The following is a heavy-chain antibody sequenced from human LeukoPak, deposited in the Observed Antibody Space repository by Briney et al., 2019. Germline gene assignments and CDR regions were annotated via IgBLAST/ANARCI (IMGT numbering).Heavy chain of an antibody. D-gene: IGHD2-15*01. Sequence: GGSLRLSCAASGFTFSDYAMSWVRQAPGEGLEWVSSISGSGDKTFHADSVKGRFTTSRDNSKNTLSLQMSSLRVEDSAVYFCAKDTSAWWYHRAYMNVWGTGTTVTVSS. V-gene: IGHV3-23*01. J-gene: IGHJ6*03. CDR1: GFTFSDYA. CDR2: ISGSGDKT. CDR3: AKDTSAWWYHRAYMNV.